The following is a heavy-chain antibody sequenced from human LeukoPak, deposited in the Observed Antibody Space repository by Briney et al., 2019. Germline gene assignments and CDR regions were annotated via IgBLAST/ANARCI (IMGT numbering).Heavy chain of an antibody. V-gene: IGHV4-30-2*03. CDR1: GGSISSGGYS. D-gene: IGHD3-10*01. Sequence: SETLSLTCGVSGGSISSGGYSWSWIRQPPGKAPEWIGYIFRTGTTYYNPSLKSRVTISVDTSKNQFSLKLSSVTAADTAVYYCARTRYYYNSRSYGAPYYFDYWGQGTLVTVSS. CDR2: IFRTGTT. J-gene: IGHJ4*02. CDR3: ARTRYYYNSRSYGAPYYFDY.